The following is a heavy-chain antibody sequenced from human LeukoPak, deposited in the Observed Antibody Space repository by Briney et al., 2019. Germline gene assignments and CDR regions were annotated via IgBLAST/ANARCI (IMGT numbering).Heavy chain of an antibody. J-gene: IGHJ3*02. Sequence: GGSLRLSCAASGFTVSSNYMSWVRQAPGKGLEWVSVIYSGGSTYYADSVKGRFTISRDNSKNTLYLQMNSLRAGDTAVYYCARAPELEPPNGFDIWGQGTMVTVSS. D-gene: IGHD1-1*01. CDR3: ARAPELEPPNGFDI. V-gene: IGHV3-66*02. CDR1: GFTVSSNY. CDR2: IYSGGST.